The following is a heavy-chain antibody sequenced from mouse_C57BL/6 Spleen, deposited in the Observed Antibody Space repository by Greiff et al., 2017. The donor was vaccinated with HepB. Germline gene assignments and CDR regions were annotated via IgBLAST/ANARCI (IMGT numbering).Heavy chain of an antibody. D-gene: IGHD2-4*01. Sequence: EVQVVESGPELVKPGASVKISCKASGYSFTGYFMNWVKQSHGKSLEWIGRINPYNGDTFYNQKFKGKATLTVDKSSSTAHMELLSLTSEDFAVYYCARYYDYDGYAMDYWGQGTSVTVSS. CDR1: GYSFTGYF. J-gene: IGHJ4*01. CDR3: ARYYDYDGYAMDY. CDR2: INPYNGDT. V-gene: IGHV1-37*01.